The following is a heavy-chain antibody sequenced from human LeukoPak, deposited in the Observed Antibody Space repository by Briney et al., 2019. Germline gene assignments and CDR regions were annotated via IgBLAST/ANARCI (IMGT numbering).Heavy chain of an antibody. CDR1: GFTFSSYA. J-gene: IGHJ3*02. D-gene: IGHD4-17*01. Sequence: GGSLRLSCAASGFTFSSYAMHWVRQAPGEGLEWVAVISYDGSNKYYADSVKGRFTISRDNSKNTLYLQMNSLRAEDTAVYYCARLDGASDAFDIWGQGTMVTVSS. CDR3: ARLDGASDAFDI. V-gene: IGHV3-30-3*01. CDR2: ISYDGSNK.